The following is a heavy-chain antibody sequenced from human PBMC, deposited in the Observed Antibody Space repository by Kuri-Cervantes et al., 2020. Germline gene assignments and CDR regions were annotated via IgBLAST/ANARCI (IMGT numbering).Heavy chain of an antibody. CDR3: ARSKLLWFGTFDY. V-gene: IGHV3-30*03. Sequence: GGSLRLSCVASGVAFSNSGMHWVRQAPGKGLEWVAFMSGDGKNKYHAGSVKGRFTISRDNDKNTLFLEMNNLRAEDTAVYYCARSKLLWFGTFDYWGQGTLVTVSS. J-gene: IGHJ4*02. D-gene: IGHD3-10*01. CDR2: MSGDGKNK. CDR1: GVAFSNSG.